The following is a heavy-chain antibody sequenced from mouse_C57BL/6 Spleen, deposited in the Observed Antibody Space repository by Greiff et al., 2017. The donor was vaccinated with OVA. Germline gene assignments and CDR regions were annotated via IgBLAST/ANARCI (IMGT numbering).Heavy chain of an antibody. J-gene: IGHJ4*01. CDR1: GYTFTSYW. D-gene: IGHD3-2*02. CDR2: IDPSDSYT. Sequence: QVQLQQPGAELVMPGASVKLSCKASGYTFTSYWMHWVKQRPGQGLEWIGEIDPSDSYTNYNQKFKGKSTLTVDKSSSTAYMQLSSLTSEDSAVYYCAREAQATEGHYYAMDYWGQGTSVTVSS. V-gene: IGHV1-69*01. CDR3: AREAQATEGHYYAMDY.